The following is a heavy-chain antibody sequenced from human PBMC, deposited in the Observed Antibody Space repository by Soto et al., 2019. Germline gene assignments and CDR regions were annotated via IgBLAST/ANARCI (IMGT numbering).Heavy chain of an antibody. CDR1: GYTFTDYR. V-gene: IGHV1-3*01. Sequence: QVQLVQSGAEVKKPGASVKVSCKASGYTFTDYRMHWVRQAPGQRLERMGWINAVNGNTKYSQKFQGRVTITRDTSASTAYMELSSLRSEDTAVYYCARDLGYCSSTSCYDYYYYYMDVWGKGTTVTVSS. D-gene: IGHD2-2*01. CDR3: ARDLGYCSSTSCYDYYYYYMDV. J-gene: IGHJ6*03. CDR2: INAVNGNT.